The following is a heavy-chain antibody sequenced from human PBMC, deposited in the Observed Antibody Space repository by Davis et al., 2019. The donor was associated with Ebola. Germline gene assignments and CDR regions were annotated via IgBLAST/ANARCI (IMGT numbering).Heavy chain of an antibody. Sequence: MPSETLSLTCAVYGGSFSNYYWSWIRQPPGKGLEWIGEINHSGSSSHNPSLKSRVTISVDTSKNQFSLNLSSLTAADTAVYYCARRGNSGTLRFWGQGTLVTVSS. V-gene: IGHV4-34*01. CDR2: INHSGSS. CDR3: ARRGNSGTLRF. CDR1: GGSFSNYY. D-gene: IGHD4-23*01. J-gene: IGHJ4*02.